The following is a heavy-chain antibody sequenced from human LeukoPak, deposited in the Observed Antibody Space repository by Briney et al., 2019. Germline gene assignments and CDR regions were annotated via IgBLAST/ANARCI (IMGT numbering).Heavy chain of an antibody. V-gene: IGHV1-2*02. CDR1: GYTFTAYY. CDR2: INPNSGVT. D-gene: IGHD5-24*01. Sequence: VASVKVSCKASGYTFTAYYIHWVRQAPGQGLEWMGWINPNSGVTNYAQKFQGRVTMTRDTSISTAYMEPNRLRSDDTAVYYCARGDGDGYNFWYWGQGTLVTDPS. CDR3: ARGDGDGYNFWY. J-gene: IGHJ4*02.